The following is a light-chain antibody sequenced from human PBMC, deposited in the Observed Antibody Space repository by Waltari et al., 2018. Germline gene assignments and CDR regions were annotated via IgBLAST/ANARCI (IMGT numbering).Light chain of an antibody. V-gene: IGLV1-47*01. CDR1: SSNIGSHS. CDR3: AAWDDSLNGHWV. CDR2: RNN. J-gene: IGLJ3*02. Sequence: QSVLTQPPSASGTPGQRVTISCSGSSSNIGSHSVYWYQQLPGTAPKLLIYRNNQRPSGVPDRFSGSKSGTSASLAISGLRSEDEGDYYCAAWDDSLNGHWVFGGGTKVTVL.